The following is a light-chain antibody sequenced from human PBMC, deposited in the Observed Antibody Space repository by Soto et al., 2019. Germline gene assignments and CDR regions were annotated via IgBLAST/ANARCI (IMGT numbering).Light chain of an antibody. CDR2: WAS. J-gene: IGKJ1*01. CDR3: QKQYSSEWT. Sequence: SHSVVYSSTKKNYIAWYHQKTGQPPKLIIYWASTRESGVPDRFRGSGAGTDFHLTISRLQAEDVAVYYCQKQYSSEWTCGQGTKVDIK. CDR1: HSVVYSSTKKNY. V-gene: IGKV4-1*01.